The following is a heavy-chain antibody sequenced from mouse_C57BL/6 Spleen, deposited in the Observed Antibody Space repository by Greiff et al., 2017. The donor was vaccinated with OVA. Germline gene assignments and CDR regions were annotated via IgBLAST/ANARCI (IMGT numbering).Heavy chain of an antibody. CDR1: GFTFSDYY. V-gene: IGHV5-12*01. J-gene: IGHJ4*01. D-gene: IGHD1-1*01. CDR3: ARQRGDDYYGDYYAMDY. CDR2: ISTGGGST. Sequence: EVQLVESGGGLVQPGGSLKLSCAASGFTFSDYYMYWVRQTPEKRLEWVAYISTGGGSTYYPDTVKGRFTISRDHAKNTLYLQMSRMKSEDTAMYDCARQRGDDYYGDYYAMDYWGQGTSVTVSA.